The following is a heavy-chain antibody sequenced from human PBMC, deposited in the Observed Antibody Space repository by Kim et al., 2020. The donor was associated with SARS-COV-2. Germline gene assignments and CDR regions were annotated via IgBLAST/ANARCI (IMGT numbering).Heavy chain of an antibody. J-gene: IGHJ4*02. CDR3: ARPNYDILTGYYIGGFDY. Sequence: EWMGSSYPGDSDTRYSPSFQGQVTISADKSISTAYLQWSSLKASDTAMYYCARPNYDILTGYYIGGFDYWGQGTLVTVSS. V-gene: IGHV5-51*01. D-gene: IGHD3-9*01. CDR2: SYPGDSDT.